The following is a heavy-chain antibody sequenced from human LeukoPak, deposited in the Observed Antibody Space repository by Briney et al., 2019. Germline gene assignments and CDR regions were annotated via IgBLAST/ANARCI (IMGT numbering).Heavy chain of an antibody. CDR2: VDTDGGNI. V-gene: IGHV3-74*01. CDR3: TRDGVGSVPLDY. D-gene: IGHD1-26*01. J-gene: IGHJ4*02. CDR1: GFTFNSSW. Sequence: PGGSLRLSCVASGFTFNSSWMHWVRQAPGKGLVWVSRVDTDGGNIRYASSVEGRFTISRDNAKNTLFLQMNSPRVEDTAVYYCTRDGVGSVPLDYWGQGILVTVSS.